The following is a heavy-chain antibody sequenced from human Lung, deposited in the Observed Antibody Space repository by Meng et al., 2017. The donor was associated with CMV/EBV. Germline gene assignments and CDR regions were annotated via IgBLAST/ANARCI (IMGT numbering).Heavy chain of an antibody. Sequence: VQLVQSGAEVKRPGASGKISCQASGYSFSGFYLNWARQAPGHGLGWLGRVNPISDDTHLAQKFEGRITVTRGATINTAFMELTRLRPDDTAVYYCAKSSDNGWSSWGPGTLVTVSS. CDR3: AKSSDNGWSS. CDR1: GYSFSGFY. J-gene: IGHJ4*01. D-gene: IGHD6-19*01. CDR2: VNPISDDT. V-gene: IGHV1-2*06.